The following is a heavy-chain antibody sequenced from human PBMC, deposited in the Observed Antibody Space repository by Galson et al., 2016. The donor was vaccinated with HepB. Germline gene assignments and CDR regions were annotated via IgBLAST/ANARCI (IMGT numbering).Heavy chain of an antibody. Sequence: TLSLTCTVSGGSISNGGYYCSWIRQHPGKGLEWIGYIYYSGSTYYNPSLKSRVTISVDTSKNQFSLKLSSVTVADTAVYYCARDMLSVIDYWGQGTLVTVSS. CDR2: IYYSGST. D-gene: IGHD3-10*02. V-gene: IGHV4-31*03. CDR1: GGSISNGGYY. CDR3: ARDMLSVIDY. J-gene: IGHJ4*02.